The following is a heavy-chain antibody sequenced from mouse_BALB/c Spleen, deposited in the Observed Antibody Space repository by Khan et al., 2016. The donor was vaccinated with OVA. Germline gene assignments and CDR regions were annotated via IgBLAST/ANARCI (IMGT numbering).Heavy chain of an antibody. V-gene: IGHV5-6*01. Sequence: EVELVESGGDLVKPEGSLKLSCAASGFTFSTYGMSWVRQTPDKRLDWVATISSGGSYTYYPDSVQGRFTISRAHAKNTLYLQMSSLKSEDTAMFYCARLAYYYDSEGFAYWGQGTLVTVSA. J-gene: IGHJ3*01. D-gene: IGHD1-1*01. CDR1: GFTFSTYG. CDR2: ISSGGSYT. CDR3: ARLAYYYDSEGFAY.